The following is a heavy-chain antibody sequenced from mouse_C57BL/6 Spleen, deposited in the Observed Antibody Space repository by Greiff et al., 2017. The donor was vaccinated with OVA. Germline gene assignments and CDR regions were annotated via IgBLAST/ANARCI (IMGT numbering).Heavy chain of an antibody. D-gene: IGHD1-1*01. V-gene: IGHV1-7*01. CDR1: GYTFTSYW. J-gene: IGHJ4*01. Sequence: QVQLQQSGAELAKPGASVKLSCKASGYTFTSYWMHWVKQRPGQGLEWIGYINPSSGYTKYNQKFKDKATLTADKSSSTAYMQLSSLTYEDSAVYYCARGITTVRYAMDYWGQGTSVTVSS. CDR2: INPSSGYT. CDR3: ARGITTVRYAMDY.